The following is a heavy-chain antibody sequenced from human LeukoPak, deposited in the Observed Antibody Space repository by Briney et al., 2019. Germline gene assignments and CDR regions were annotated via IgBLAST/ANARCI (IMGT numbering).Heavy chain of an antibody. CDR2: IYYSGST. CDR3: ARRNVYSSSWDYFDY. CDR1: GDSISSYS. Sequence: PSETLSLTCTVSGDSISSYSWSWIRQPPGKGLEWIGYIYYSGSTNYNPSLKSRVTISVHTSKNLFSLKLSSVTAADTAVYYCARRNVYSSSWDYFDYWGQGTLVTVSS. D-gene: IGHD6-13*01. J-gene: IGHJ4*02. V-gene: IGHV4-59*08.